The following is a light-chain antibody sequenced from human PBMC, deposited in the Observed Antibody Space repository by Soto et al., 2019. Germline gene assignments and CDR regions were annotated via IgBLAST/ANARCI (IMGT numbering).Light chain of an antibody. CDR3: QQYGSSLYT. J-gene: IGKJ2*01. V-gene: IGKV3-20*01. CDR2: GAS. CDR1: QTISSAF. Sequence: EIVLTQSPGTLSLSPGERATLSCKASQTISSAFLAWYQRKPGQAPRLLIHGASTRATGIPDRFSGSESGTVFTLTISRLEPEDFALYFCQQYGSSLYTFGQGTNLAIK.